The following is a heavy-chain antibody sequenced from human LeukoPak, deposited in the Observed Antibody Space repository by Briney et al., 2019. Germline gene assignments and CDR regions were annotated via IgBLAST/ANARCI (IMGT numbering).Heavy chain of an antibody. Sequence: PGGSLRLSCAASGFTFTNYAMSWVRQTPGKGLEWVAATVGSRPDTYHADSVKGRFTISRDNSKNTLYLQMNSLRAEDTAVYYCARGSRNSGSTHDFDYWGQGTLVTVSS. CDR2: TVGSRPDT. J-gene: IGHJ4*02. D-gene: IGHD3-10*01. CDR1: GFTFTNYA. V-gene: IGHV3-23*01. CDR3: ARGSRNSGSTHDFDY.